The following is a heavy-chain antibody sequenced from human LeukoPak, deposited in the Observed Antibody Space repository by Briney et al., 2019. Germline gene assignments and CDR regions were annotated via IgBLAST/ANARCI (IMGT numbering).Heavy chain of an antibody. D-gene: IGHD1-26*01. CDR3: ARDPTYYLRYGYFDS. CDR2: INNVRSHI. CDR1: EFTFSSYN. V-gene: IGHV3-21*06. Sequence: PGGSLRLSCAASEFTFSSYNMNWVRQAPGKGLEWVSSINNVRSHIYYADSVRGRFTISRDNANNVLYLQMNSLRAEDTAMYYCARDPTYYLRYGYFDSWGQGTLVTVSS. J-gene: IGHJ4*02.